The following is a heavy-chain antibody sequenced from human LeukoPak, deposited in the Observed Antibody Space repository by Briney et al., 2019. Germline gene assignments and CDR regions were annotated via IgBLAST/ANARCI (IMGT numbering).Heavy chain of an antibody. Sequence: ASVKVSCKASGGTFSSYAISWVRQAPGQGLEWMGRIIPILGIANYAQKFQGRVTITADKSTSTAYMELSSLRSEDTAVYYCAMLKDYYDSSGYYNPLDYWGQGTLVTVSS. J-gene: IGHJ4*02. CDR1: GGTFSSYA. D-gene: IGHD3-22*01. V-gene: IGHV1-69*04. CDR2: IIPILGIA. CDR3: AMLKDYYDSSGYYNPLDY.